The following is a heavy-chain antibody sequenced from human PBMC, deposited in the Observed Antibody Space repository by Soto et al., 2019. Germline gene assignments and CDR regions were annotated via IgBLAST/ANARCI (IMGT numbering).Heavy chain of an antibody. J-gene: IGHJ4*02. CDR2: INAGNGNT. V-gene: IGHV1-3*01. Sequence: ASVKVSCKASGYIFTSYAIHWVRQAPGQRPEWMGWINAGNGNTKYAQNLLDRVTFTRDTSASTVHMELSSLRSEDTAVYYCARGNTAHADYWGQGTLVTVSS. CDR3: ARGNTAHADY. D-gene: IGHD2-2*01. CDR1: GYIFTSYA.